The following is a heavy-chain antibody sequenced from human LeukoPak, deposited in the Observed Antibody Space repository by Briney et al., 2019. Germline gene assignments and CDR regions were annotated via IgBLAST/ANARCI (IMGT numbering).Heavy chain of an antibody. D-gene: IGHD3-9*01. CDR2: INHSGST. CDR3: ARLGGRRLRYFDWFPKY. V-gene: IGHV4-34*01. J-gene: IGHJ4*02. Sequence: SETLSLTCAVYGGSFSGYYWSWIRQPPGKGLEWIGEINHSGSTNYNPSLKSRVTISVDTSKNQFSLKLSSVTAADTAVYYCARLGGRRLRYFDWFPKYWGQGTLVTVSS. CDR1: GGSFSGYY.